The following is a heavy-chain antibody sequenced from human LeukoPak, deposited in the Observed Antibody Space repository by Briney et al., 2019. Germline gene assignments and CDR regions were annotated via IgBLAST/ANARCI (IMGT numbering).Heavy chain of an antibody. J-gene: IGHJ4*02. CDR2: IYSGGST. D-gene: IGHD3-22*01. Sequence: PGGSLRLSCAASGFTVSSNYMSWVRPAPGKGLEWVSVIYSGGSTYYADSVKGRFTISRHNSKNTLYLQMNSLRAEDTAVYYCARATEYYYDSSGSYYFDYWGQGTLVTVSS. CDR3: ARATEYYYDSSGSYYFDY. CDR1: GFTVSSNY. V-gene: IGHV3-53*04.